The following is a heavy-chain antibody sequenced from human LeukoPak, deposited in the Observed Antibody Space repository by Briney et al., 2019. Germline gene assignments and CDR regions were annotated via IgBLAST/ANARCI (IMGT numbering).Heavy chain of an antibody. CDR1: GLTFGSYE. Sequence: PGGSLRLSCAASGLTFGSYEMNWVRQAPGKGPEWVSYIGTIISTTYYADSVKGRFTVSRDDAKSSLYLQMSSLRAEDTAVYYCARNVYDLRGQWLVPGFDYWGQGTLVTVSS. CDR2: IGTIISTT. V-gene: IGHV3-48*03. CDR3: ARNVYDLRGQWLVPGFDY. D-gene: IGHD6-19*01. J-gene: IGHJ4*02.